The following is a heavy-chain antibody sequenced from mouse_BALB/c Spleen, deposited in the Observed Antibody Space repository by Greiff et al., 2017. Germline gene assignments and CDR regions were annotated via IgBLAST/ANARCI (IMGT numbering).Heavy chain of an antibody. D-gene: IGHD1-2*01. Sequence: VQLKESGPELEKPGASVKISCKASGYSFTGYNMNWVKQSNGKSLEWIGNIDPYYGGTSYNQKFKGKATFTVDTSSSTAYMQFNSLTSEDSAVYYCARAGPAYYFDYWGQGTTLTVSS. CDR3: ARAGPAYYFDY. CDR1: GYSFTGYN. J-gene: IGHJ2*01. CDR2: IDPYYGGT. V-gene: IGHV1-39*01.